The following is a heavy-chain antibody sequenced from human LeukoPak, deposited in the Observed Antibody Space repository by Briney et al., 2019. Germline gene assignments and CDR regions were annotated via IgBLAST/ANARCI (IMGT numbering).Heavy chain of an antibody. CDR2: IYYSGST. Sequence: SETLSLTCTVSGGSISSYYWSWIRQPPGKGLEWIGYIYYSGSTNYNPSLKGRVTISVDTSKNQFSLKLSSVTAADTAVYYCASSGYSDAFDIWGQGTMVTVSS. V-gene: IGHV4-59*01. D-gene: IGHD3-22*01. CDR3: ASSGYSDAFDI. CDR1: GGSISSYY. J-gene: IGHJ3*02.